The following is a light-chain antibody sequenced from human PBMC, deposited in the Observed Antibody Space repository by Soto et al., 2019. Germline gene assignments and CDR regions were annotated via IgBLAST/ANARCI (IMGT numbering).Light chain of an antibody. CDR1: QSISSW. V-gene: IGKV1-5*01. CDR3: QQYRGYWT. CDR2: DAS. Sequence: DIQMTQSPSTLSATAGGRVTITCRASQSISSWLAWYQQKPGKAPKLLIYDASNLESGVPSRFSGSGSGTEFTLTISNLQPDDIATYYCQQYRGYWTFGQGTKVDI. J-gene: IGKJ1*01.